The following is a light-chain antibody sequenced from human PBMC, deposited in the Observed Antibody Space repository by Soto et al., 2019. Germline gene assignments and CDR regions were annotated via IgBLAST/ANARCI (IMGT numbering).Light chain of an antibody. CDR1: QTISSW. Sequence: IQMTQSPSTLSGSVGDRVTITCRASQTISSWLAWYQQKPGKAPKLLIYKASTLKSGVPSRFSGSGSETEFTLTISSLQPDDFATYYCQQYNSYSEAFGQGTKVDIK. CDR2: KAS. J-gene: IGKJ1*01. CDR3: QQYNSYSEA. V-gene: IGKV1-5*03.